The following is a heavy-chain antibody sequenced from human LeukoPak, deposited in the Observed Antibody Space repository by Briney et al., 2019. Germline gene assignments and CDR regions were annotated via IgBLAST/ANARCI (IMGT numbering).Heavy chain of an antibody. Sequence: GGSLRLSCAVSGFTFSSYSMNWVRQAPGKGLEWVSSISTSSSYIYYADSVKGRFTISRDNARNSLYLQMNSLRAEDTAVYYCARDHEEYCSGGSCSRFDYWGQGTLVTVSS. V-gene: IGHV3-21*01. D-gene: IGHD2-15*01. CDR1: GFTFSSYS. CDR3: ARDHEEYCSGGSCSRFDY. J-gene: IGHJ4*02. CDR2: ISTSSSYI.